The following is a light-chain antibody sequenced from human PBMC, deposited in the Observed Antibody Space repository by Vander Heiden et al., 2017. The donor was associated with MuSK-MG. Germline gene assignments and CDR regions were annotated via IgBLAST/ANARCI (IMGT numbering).Light chain of an antibody. J-gene: IGKJ4*02. CDR2: EVS. V-gene: IGKV2D-29*01. CDR3: RRRIELPLT. CDR1: QSLLHSDGKTY. Sequence: IVMTQTPLSLSVTPGPPASISCKSSQSLLHSDGKTYLDWYLQKPGQPPQLLIYEVSNRCSGVPDRFSGSGSGTEFTLNISRVDAEDVGVYYCRRRIELPLTFGEGTKVEIK.